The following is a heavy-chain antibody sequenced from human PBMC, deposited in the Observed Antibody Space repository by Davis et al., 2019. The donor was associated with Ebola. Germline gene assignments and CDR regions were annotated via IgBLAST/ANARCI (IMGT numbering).Heavy chain of an antibody. CDR1: GFTFSSYW. CDR3: ARVLRNFWSGYYPSAYYYYGMDV. CDR2: IKQDGSEK. D-gene: IGHD3-3*01. Sequence: GESLKISCAASGFTFSSYWMSWVRQAPGKGLEWVANIKQDGSEKYYVDSVKGRFTISRDNAKNSLYLQMNSLRAEDTAVYYCARVLRNFWSGYYPSAYYYYGMDVWGQGTTVTVSS. J-gene: IGHJ6*02. V-gene: IGHV3-7*01.